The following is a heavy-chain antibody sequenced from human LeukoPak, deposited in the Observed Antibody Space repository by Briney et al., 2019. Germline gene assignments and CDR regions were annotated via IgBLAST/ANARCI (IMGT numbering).Heavy chain of an antibody. V-gene: IGHV4-34*01. Sequence: SETLSLTCTVSGGSISSYYWSWNRQPPGKGLEWIGEINHSGSTNYNPSLKSRVTISVDTSKNQFSLKLSSVTAADTAVYYCARVTTYGWFDPWGQGTLVTVSS. CDR2: INHSGST. CDR3: ARVTTYGWFDP. J-gene: IGHJ5*02. CDR1: GGSISSYY. D-gene: IGHD4-17*01.